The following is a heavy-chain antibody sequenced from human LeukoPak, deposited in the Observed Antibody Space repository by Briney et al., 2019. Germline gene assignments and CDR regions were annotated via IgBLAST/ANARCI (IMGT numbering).Heavy chain of an antibody. CDR3: ARDGRDGYNFLGAGYDAFDI. CDR1: GYTFTSYY. V-gene: IGHV1-46*01. J-gene: IGHJ3*02. CDR2: INPSGGST. Sequence: RASVKVSCKASGYTFTSYYMHWVRQAPGQGLEWMGIINPSGGSTSYAQKFQGRVTMTRDMSTSTVYMELSSLRSEDTAVYYCARDGRDGYNFLGAGYDAFDIWGQGTMVTVSS. D-gene: IGHD5-24*01.